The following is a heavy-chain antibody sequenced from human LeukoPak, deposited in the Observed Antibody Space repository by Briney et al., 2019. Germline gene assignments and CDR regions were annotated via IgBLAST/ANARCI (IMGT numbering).Heavy chain of an antibody. Sequence: SETPSLTCTVSGGSISSGSYYWSWIRQPAGKGLEWIGRIYTSGSTNYNPSLKSRVTISVDTSKNQFSLKLSSVTAADTAVYYCARGGLRVKYYDFWSGYYTHWGQGTLVTVSS. V-gene: IGHV4-61*02. CDR3: ARGGLRVKYYDFWSGYYTH. J-gene: IGHJ4*02. D-gene: IGHD3-3*01. CDR1: GGSISSGSYY. CDR2: IYTSGST.